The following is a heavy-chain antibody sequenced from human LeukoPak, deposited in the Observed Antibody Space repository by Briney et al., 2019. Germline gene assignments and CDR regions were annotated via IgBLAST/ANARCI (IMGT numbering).Heavy chain of an antibody. V-gene: IGHV1-2*02. J-gene: IGHJ3*02. Sequence: ASVKVSCKASGYTFTGYYMHWVRQAPGQGLEWMGWINPNSGGTNYAQKLQGRVTMTTDTSTSTAYMELRSLRSDDTAVYYCARGLNLLRYFDWWAGDDAFDIWGQGTMVTVSS. D-gene: IGHD3-9*01. CDR2: INPNSGGT. CDR3: ARGLNLLRYFDWWAGDDAFDI. CDR1: GYTFTGYY.